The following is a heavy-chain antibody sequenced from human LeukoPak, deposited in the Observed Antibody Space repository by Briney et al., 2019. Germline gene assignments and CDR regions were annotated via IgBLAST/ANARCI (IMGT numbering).Heavy chain of an antibody. CDR2: ISHIGST. CDR3: ARDRLIINALDT. Sequence: SETLSLTCTVSGASISGHYWTWIRQPPGKELEWIGYISHIGSTNYNPSLKSRVTISVDTSRNQFSLKLTTVTAADTAVYYCARDRLIINALDTLGQGTMVTVSS. V-gene: IGHV4-59*11. D-gene: IGHD3-10*01. CDR1: GASISGHY. J-gene: IGHJ3*02.